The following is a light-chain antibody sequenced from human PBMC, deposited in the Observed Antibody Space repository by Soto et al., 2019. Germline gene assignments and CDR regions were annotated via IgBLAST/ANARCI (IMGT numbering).Light chain of an antibody. CDR3: QQYNNWPPIT. V-gene: IGKV3D-15*01. J-gene: IGKJ5*01. Sequence: EIVLTQSPGTLSLSPGERATLSCRASQSVNSNLAWYQQKPGQAPRVVIYGTSTRATGIPDRFSGSGSGTDFTLTISSVESEDFAIYYCQQYNNWPPITFGQGTRLEI. CDR2: GTS. CDR1: QSVNSN.